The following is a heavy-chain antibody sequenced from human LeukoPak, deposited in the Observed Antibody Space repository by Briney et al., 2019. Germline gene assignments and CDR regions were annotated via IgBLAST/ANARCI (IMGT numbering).Heavy chain of an antibody. D-gene: IGHD1-26*01. J-gene: IGHJ4*02. CDR1: GYTFTSYD. CDR2: MNPNSGNT. Sequence: GASVKVSCKASGYTFTSYDINWVRQATGQGLEWMGWMNPNSGNTGYAQKFQGRVTMTRNTSISTAYMELSSLRSEDTAVYYCARRPRYSGSNPFDYWGQGTLVTVSS. V-gene: IGHV1-8*02. CDR3: ARRPRYSGSNPFDY.